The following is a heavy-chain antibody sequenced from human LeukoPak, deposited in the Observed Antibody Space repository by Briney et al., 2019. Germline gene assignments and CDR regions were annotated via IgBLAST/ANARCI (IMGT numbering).Heavy chain of an antibody. D-gene: IGHD5-18*01. Sequence: PGRSLRLSCAASGITFSSYAMHWVRQAPGKGLEWVAVISYDGSNKYYADSVKGRFTISRDNSKNTLYLQMNSLRAEDTAVYYCARDPWARYSYGYGDAFDIWGQGTMVTVSS. J-gene: IGHJ3*02. V-gene: IGHV3-30*01. CDR3: ARDPWARYSYGYGDAFDI. CDR2: ISYDGSNK. CDR1: GITFSSYA.